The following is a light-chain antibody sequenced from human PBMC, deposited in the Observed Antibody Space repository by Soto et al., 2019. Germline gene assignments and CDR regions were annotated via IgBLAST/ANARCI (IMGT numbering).Light chain of an antibody. J-gene: IGLJ3*02. CDR2: EVS. V-gene: IGLV2-14*01. CDR1: SSDVGGYNY. Sequence: QSALTQPASGSGAPGQSITISCTGTSSDVGGYNYVSWYQQHPGKAPNLMIYEVSNRPSGVSNRFSGSKSGNTASLTISGLQAEDEADYYCSSYTSSSPSWVFGGGTKLTVL. CDR3: SSYTSSSPSWV.